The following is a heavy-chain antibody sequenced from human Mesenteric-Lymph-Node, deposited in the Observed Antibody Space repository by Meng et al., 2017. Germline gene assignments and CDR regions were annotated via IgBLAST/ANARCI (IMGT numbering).Heavy chain of an antibody. D-gene: IGHD6-19*01. V-gene: IGHV6-1*01. CDR2: TYYRSKCYN. CDR3: ARSGSSGWIDY. Sequence: HLQQSGSGLGAPALTHSLTCVTVGYRASRDIAASNWIRQSPSRGLEWLGRTYYRSKCYNGYAVSVKSRITINPATSKNQFSLQLNSVTPEDTAMYYCARSGSSGWIDYWGQGTLVTVSS. CDR1: GYRASRDIAA. J-gene: IGHJ4*02.